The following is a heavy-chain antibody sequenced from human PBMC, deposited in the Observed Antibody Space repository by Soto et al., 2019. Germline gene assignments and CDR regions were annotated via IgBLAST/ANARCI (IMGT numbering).Heavy chain of an antibody. CDR3: AKDGTTHNYYYYYMDV. D-gene: IGHD4-17*01. J-gene: IGHJ6*03. CDR1: GFTFSSYA. Sequence: GGSLRLSCAASGFTFSSYAMSWVRQAPGKGLEWVSAISGSGGSTYYADSVKGRFTISRDNSKNTLYLQMNSLRAEDTAVYYCAKDGTTHNYYYYYMDVWGKGTTVTVSS. V-gene: IGHV3-23*01. CDR2: ISGSGGST.